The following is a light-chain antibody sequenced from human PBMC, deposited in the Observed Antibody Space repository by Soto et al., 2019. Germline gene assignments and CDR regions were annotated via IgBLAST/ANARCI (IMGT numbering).Light chain of an antibody. CDR3: QQYDDAIRT. CDR1: QDINRY. CDR2: DAS. Sequence: DIQLTQSPSSLSASVGDRVSITCQASQDINRYLNWYQQKPGKAPKLLIYDASNLQTVVPSRFSGSGSETSFTLIISGLQTEDIATYYCQQYDDAIRTFGGGTKVE. J-gene: IGKJ4*01. V-gene: IGKV1-33*01.